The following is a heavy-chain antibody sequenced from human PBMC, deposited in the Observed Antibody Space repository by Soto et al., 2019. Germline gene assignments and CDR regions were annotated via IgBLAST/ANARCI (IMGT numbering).Heavy chain of an antibody. CDR3: AREEVQLWFRPLLVYYGMDV. V-gene: IGHV6-1*01. Sequence: SQTLSLTCAISGDSVSSNSAAWNWIRQSPSRGLEWLGRTYYRSKWYNDYAVSVKSRITINPDTSKNQFSLQLNSVTPEDTAVYYCAREEVQLWFRPLLVYYGMDVWGQGTTVTVSS. D-gene: IGHD5-18*01. CDR2: TYYRSKWYN. J-gene: IGHJ6*02. CDR1: GDSVSSNSAA.